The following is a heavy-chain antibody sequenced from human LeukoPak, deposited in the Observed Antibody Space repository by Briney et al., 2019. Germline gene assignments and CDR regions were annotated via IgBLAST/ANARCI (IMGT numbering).Heavy chain of an antibody. J-gene: IGHJ4*02. Sequence: PSETLSLTCTVSGGSISDHYWSWIRQPPGKGLEWIGYVYYSGSTNYSPSLKSRLTISVHTSKNQFSLKLSSVTAADTAVYYCAGRSRSAWYYDYWGQGTLVTVSS. V-gene: IGHV4-59*11. D-gene: IGHD6-19*01. CDR3: AGRSRSAWYYDY. CDR1: GGSISDHY. CDR2: VYYSGST.